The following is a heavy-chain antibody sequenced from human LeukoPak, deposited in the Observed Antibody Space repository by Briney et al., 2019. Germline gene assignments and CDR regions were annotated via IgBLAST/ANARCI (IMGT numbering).Heavy chain of an antibody. Sequence: GGSLRLSCAASGFTFSSYEMNGVRQAPGKGLEWVSYISSRGSTIYYADSVKGRFTIYRDNAKTSLYLQMNSLRAEDPAVYYCARDCGGGSCYGPYDAFDIWGQGTMVTVSS. CDR3: ARDCGGGSCYGPYDAFDI. CDR2: ISSRGSTI. J-gene: IGHJ3*02. D-gene: IGHD2-15*01. CDR1: GFTFSSYE. V-gene: IGHV3-48*03.